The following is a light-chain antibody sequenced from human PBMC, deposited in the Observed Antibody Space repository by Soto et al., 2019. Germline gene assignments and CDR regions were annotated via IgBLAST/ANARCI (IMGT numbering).Light chain of an antibody. V-gene: IGLV4-69*01. CDR1: SGHSSYA. Sequence: QSVLTQSPSASASLGASVKLTCTLSSGHSSYAIAWHQQQPEKGPRYLMKFNSDGSHSKGDGIPDRFSGSSSGAERYLTISSLQSEDEADYYCQTWGTGLLVFGGGTKVTVL. J-gene: IGLJ3*02. CDR3: QTWGTGLLV. CDR2: FNSDGSH.